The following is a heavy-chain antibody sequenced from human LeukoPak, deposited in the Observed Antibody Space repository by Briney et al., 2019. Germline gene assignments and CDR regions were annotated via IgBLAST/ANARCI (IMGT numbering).Heavy chain of an antibody. D-gene: IGHD5-18*01. Sequence: GGSLRLSCAASGFTFSSYAMHWVRQAPGKGLEWVAVISYDGSNKYYADSVKGRFTISRDNSKNTLYLQINSLRAEDTAVYYCAKETYSYGSFDYWGQGTLVTVSS. V-gene: IGHV3-30*04. J-gene: IGHJ4*02. CDR3: AKETYSYGSFDY. CDR1: GFTFSSYA. CDR2: ISYDGSNK.